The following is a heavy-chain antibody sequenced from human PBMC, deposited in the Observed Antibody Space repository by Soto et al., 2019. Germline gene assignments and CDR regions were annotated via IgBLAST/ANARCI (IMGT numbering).Heavy chain of an antibody. CDR2: IHHTGTT. CDR1: GDSITNSDW. CDR3: ATLPPRIVVVMTDLPT. Sequence: LETLSLTCTVSGDSITNSDWWSWVRQSPGKGLEWIGEIHHTGTTSYNPSLKNRVTISLDKSNNQFSLRLTSMTAADTAVYYCATLPPRIVVVMTDLPTWGQGTLVTVSS. J-gene: IGHJ5*02. D-gene: IGHD2-15*01. V-gene: IGHV4-4*02.